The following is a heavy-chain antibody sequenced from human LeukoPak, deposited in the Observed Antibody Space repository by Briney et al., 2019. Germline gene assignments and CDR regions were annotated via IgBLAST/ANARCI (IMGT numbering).Heavy chain of an antibody. J-gene: IGHJ4*02. CDR2: IIPLFGTA. CDR3: ARAVKGFDY. D-gene: IGHD4-23*01. Sequence: ASVKVSCRASGGTFSSYAISWVRQAPGQGLEWIGGIIPLFGTANYAQTFQGRVTITTDESTSTAYMELSSLRSEDTAVYYCARAVKGFDYWGQGTLVTVSS. CDR1: GGTFSSYA. V-gene: IGHV1-69*05.